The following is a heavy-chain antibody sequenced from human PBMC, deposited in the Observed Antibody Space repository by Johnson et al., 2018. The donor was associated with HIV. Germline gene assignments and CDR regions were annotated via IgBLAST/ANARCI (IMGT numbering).Heavy chain of an antibody. J-gene: IGHJ3*02. D-gene: IGHD6-13*01. V-gene: IGHV3-30*02. CDR2: IRHDGSNK. Sequence: QVQLVESGGGVVQPGGSLRLSCAASGFTFSNYGMHWVRQGPGKGLEWVAFIRHDGSNKYYADSVKGRFTISRDNSKNTLYLQMNSLRAEDTAVYYCAKDGAAAGTVGADAFDIWGQGTMVTVSS. CDR3: AKDGAAAGTVGADAFDI. CDR1: GFTFSNYG.